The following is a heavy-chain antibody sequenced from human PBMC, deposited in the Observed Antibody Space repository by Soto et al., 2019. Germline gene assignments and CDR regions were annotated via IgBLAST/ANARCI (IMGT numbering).Heavy chain of an antibody. Sequence: SETLSLTCTVSGGSVSSGDYYWSWIRQAPGKGLEWIGYIYYSGSTNYNPSLKSRVSISLDPSKNQFSLRLTSVTAADTAVYYCARIPVDTYMINWFDPWGQGTLVTVSS. J-gene: IGHJ5*02. CDR1: GGSVSSGDYY. D-gene: IGHD5-18*01. V-gene: IGHV4-61*08. CDR3: ARIPVDTYMINWFDP. CDR2: IYYSGST.